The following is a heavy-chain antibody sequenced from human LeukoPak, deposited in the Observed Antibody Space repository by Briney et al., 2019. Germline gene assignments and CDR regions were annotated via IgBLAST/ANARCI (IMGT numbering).Heavy chain of an antibody. Sequence: PGGSLRLSCAASGYTLSSYSMIWVRQAPGKGLEWVSYISSSSSKIYYADSVKGGFTISRDNAKNSLYLQMKSLRAEDTAVYYCARDSGGYGLDYFDYLGQGALVTVSS. V-gene: IGHV3-48*01. D-gene: IGHD5-18*01. CDR3: ARDSGGYGLDYFDY. J-gene: IGHJ4*02. CDR2: ISSSSSKI. CDR1: GYTLSSYS.